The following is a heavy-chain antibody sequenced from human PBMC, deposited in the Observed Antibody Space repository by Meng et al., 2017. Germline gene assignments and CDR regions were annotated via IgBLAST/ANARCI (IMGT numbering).Heavy chain of an antibody. CDR2: IAYGGST. J-gene: IGHJ4*02. V-gene: IGHV4-61*01. CDR1: GDSVTVGWHY. D-gene: IGHD3-16*01. Sequence: QRPGPELLRPSTTLSDASTDRGDSVTVGWHYLSLIRQLPGKALEWIGYIAYGGSTSYDPSLRSRVTISVDTSNNQFSLKLSSVTAADTALFYCARTRGDYYFDYWGQGTLVTVSS. CDR3: ARTRGDYYFDY.